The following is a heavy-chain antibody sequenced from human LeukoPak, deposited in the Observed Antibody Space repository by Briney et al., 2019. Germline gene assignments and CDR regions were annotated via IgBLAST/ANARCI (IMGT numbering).Heavy chain of an antibody. V-gene: IGHV4-39*01. CDR1: GGSISSSSYY. D-gene: IGHD4-23*01. CDR2: IYYSGST. CDR3: VGPTYGGNSWASGDY. Sequence: VKPSETLSLTCTVSGGSISSSSYYWGWVRQPPGKGLEWIGSIYYSGSTYYNPSLKSRVTISVDTSKNQFSLKLSSVTAADTAVYYCVGPTYGGNSWASGDYWGQGILVTVSS. J-gene: IGHJ4*02.